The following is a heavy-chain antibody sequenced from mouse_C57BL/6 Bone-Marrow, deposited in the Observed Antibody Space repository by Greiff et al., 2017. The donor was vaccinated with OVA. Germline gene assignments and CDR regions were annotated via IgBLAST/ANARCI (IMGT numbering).Heavy chain of an antibody. CDR2: ISNGGGST. V-gene: IGHV5-12*01. D-gene: IGHD1-1*01. CDR1: GFTFSDYY. CDR3: ARKGEYYGSSYDYAMDY. Sequence: EVMLVESGGGLVQPGGSLKLSCAASGFTFSDYYMYWVRQTPEKRLEWVAYISNGGGSTDYPDTVNGRFTMFRDNAKNTLYLQMSRLKYEDTAMYDCARKGEYYGSSYDYAMDYWGQGTSVTVSS. J-gene: IGHJ4*01.